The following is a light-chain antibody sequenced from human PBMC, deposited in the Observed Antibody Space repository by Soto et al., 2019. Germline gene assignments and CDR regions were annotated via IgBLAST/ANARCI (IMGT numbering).Light chain of an antibody. Sequence: QSALTQPPSASGSPGQSVTISCTGTSSDVGGYNYVSWYQQHPGKSPKLMISEVSKRPSGVPDRFSGSKSGNTASLTVSGLQAAYEADYYCSSFAGNNNLVFGGGNKITVL. CDR3: SSFAGNNNLV. CDR2: EVS. CDR1: SSDVGGYNY. V-gene: IGLV2-8*01. J-gene: IGLJ2*01.